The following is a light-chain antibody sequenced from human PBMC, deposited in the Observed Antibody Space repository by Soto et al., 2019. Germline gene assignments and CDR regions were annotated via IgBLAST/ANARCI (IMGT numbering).Light chain of an antibody. J-gene: IGKJ1*01. CDR2: LAS. CDR3: QQLESDPPWT. CDR1: QDISNY. Sequence: IQLTQSPSSLSASVGDRVTVTCRASQDISNYLAWYQQSPGRAPKLLIYLASTLESGVPSRFSGSGSGTDFTLTISSLQPEDFATYYCQQLESDPPWTFCQGTRVEIK. V-gene: IGKV1-9*01.